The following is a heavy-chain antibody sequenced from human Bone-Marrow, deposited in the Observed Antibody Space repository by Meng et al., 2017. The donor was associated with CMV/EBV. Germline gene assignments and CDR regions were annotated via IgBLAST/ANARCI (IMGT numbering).Heavy chain of an antibody. D-gene: IGHD3-10*01. Sequence: QVQLPESGPGLWKPSETLSLTLTVSGGSISSYYWSWIRQPAGKGLEWIGRIYTSGSTNYNPSLKSRVTMSVDTSKNQFSLKLSSVTAADTAVYYCARAMVRGVQRYFDYWGQGTLVTVSS. V-gene: IGHV4-4*07. J-gene: IGHJ4*02. CDR2: IYTSGST. CDR3: ARAMVRGVQRYFDY. CDR1: GGSISSYY.